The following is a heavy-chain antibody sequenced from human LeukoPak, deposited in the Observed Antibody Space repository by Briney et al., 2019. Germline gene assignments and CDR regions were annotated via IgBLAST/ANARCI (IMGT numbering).Heavy chain of an antibody. J-gene: IGHJ4*02. Sequence: GGSLRLSCAASELTFSVYWMNWVRQAPGRGLQWVGNIRQDGGLTHYSDSVKGRFTISRDNAKNSLYLQLNSLRVEDTAVYYCKSGGAAPGSFDYWGQGTLVTVSP. CDR3: KSGGAAPGSFDY. D-gene: IGHD1-1*01. CDR1: ELTFSVYW. V-gene: IGHV3-7*01. CDR2: IRQDGGLT.